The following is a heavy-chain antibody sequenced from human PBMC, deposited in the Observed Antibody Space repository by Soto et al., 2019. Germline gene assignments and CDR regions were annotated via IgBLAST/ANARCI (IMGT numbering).Heavy chain of an antibody. V-gene: IGHV3-74*01. CDR1: GFTLSSYW. J-gene: IGHJ4*02. CDR2: INSDGSST. D-gene: IGHD2-2*01. Sequence: EAQLVESGGGLVQPGGSLRLSCAASGFTLSSYWMHWVRQAPGKGLVWVSRINSDGSSTSYADSVKGRFTISRDNAKNTLYLQMNSLRAEDTAVYYCARGPPAAIGPDYWGQGTLVTVSS. CDR3: ARGPPAAIGPDY.